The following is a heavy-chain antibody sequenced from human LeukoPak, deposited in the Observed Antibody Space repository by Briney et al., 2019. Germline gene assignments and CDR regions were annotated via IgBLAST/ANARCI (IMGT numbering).Heavy chain of an antibody. CDR2: IYTSGST. Sequence: SENLSLTCTVYGGSISSYYWSWIRQPAGKGLEWIGRIYTSGSTNYNPSLKSRVTMSLDTSKNQFSLKLSSVTAADTAVYYCAASGSFNFDYWGQGTLVTVSS. CDR3: AASGSFNFDY. J-gene: IGHJ4*02. CDR1: GGSISSYY. D-gene: IGHD1-26*01. V-gene: IGHV4-4*07.